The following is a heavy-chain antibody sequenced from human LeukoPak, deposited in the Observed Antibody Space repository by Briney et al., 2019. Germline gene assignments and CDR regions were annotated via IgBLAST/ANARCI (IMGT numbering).Heavy chain of an antibody. CDR1: GYTFTSYD. D-gene: IGHD6-13*01. CDR3: AREVAAAGTPMSG. V-gene: IGHV1-8*01. J-gene: IGHJ4*02. Sequence: ASVKVSCKASGYTFTSYDINWVRQATGQGLEWMGWMNPNSGNTGYAQKFQGGVTMTRYTSISTAYMELSSLRSEDTAVYYCAREVAAAGTPMSGWGQGTLVTVSS. CDR2: MNPNSGNT.